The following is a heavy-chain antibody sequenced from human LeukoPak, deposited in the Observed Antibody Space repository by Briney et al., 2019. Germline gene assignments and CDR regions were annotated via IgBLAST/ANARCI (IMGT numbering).Heavy chain of an antibody. J-gene: IGHJ4*02. V-gene: IGHV4-59*08. Sequence: SETLSLTCTVSGGSISSYYWTWIRQPPGKGLEGIGYIYYSGNTNYNPSLKSRVTISLDTSRNQFSLKLSSVTAADTAVYYCARRARATAGGDYFDYWGQGTLVTVSS. CDR3: ARRARATAGGDYFDY. CDR1: GGSISSYY. D-gene: IGHD6-13*01. CDR2: IYYSGNT.